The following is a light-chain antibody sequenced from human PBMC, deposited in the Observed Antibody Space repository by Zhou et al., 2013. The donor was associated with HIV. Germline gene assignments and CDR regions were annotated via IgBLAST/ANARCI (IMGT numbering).Light chain of an antibody. J-gene: IGKJ5*01. CDR2: DTS. CDR1: QTLSSF. Sequence: EIVLTQSPATLSLSPGERATLSCRASQTLSSFLAWYQQKSGQAPRLLIYDTSNRATGIPARFSGSGSGTDFTLTITSLQSEDVAVYYCQQRSNWPPITFGQGTRLEIK. CDR3: QQRSNWPPIT. V-gene: IGKV3-11*01.